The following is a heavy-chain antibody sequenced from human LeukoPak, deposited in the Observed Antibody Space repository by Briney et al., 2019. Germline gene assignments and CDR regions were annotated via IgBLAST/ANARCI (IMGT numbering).Heavy chain of an antibody. V-gene: IGHV1-2*02. D-gene: IGHD2-2*01. CDR2: INPNSGGT. CDR3: ASPSRGCSSTSCYRPWDY. J-gene: IGHJ4*02. CDR1: GYTFTCYY. Sequence: ASVKVSCKASGYTFTCYYTHWVRQAPGQGLEWMGWINPNSGGTNYAQKFQGRVTMTRDTSISTAYMELSRLRSDDTAVYYCASPSRGCSSTSCYRPWDYWGQGTLVTVSS.